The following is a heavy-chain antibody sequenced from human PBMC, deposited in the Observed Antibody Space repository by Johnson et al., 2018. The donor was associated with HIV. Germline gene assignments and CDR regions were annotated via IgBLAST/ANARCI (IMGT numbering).Heavy chain of an antibody. V-gene: IGHV3-30*18. D-gene: IGHD1-26*01. CDR2: ISYDGSNK. J-gene: IGHJ3*02. CDR1: GFTFSSYD. CDR3: AKALGWELSI. Sequence: QVQLVESGGGVVQPGRSLRLSCAASGFTFSSYDMHWVRQAPGKGLEWVALISYDGSNKYHADSVKGRFTISRDNSKNTLYLQMNSLRAEDTAVYYCAKALGWELSIWGQGTMVTVSS.